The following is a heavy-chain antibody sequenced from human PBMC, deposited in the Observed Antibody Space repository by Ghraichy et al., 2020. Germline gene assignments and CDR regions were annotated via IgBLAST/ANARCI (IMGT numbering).Heavy chain of an antibody. V-gene: IGHV3-48*02. CDR2: ITTSSRSI. CDR3: ARASRVVRFYYYDGMDV. J-gene: IGHJ6*02. Sequence: GGSLRLSCVGSGFTLSNYNINWVRQSPGKGLEWISSITTSSRSIFYADSVKGRFTISRDNAKNSLSLQMNSLRDEDTGIYYCARASRVVRFYYYDGMDVWGQGTTVTVSS. CDR1: GFTLSNYN. D-gene: IGHD2-21*01.